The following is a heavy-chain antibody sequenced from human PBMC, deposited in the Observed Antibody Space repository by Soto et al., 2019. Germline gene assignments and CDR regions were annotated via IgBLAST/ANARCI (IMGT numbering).Heavy chain of an antibody. CDR3: TTSRITSPRYFDY. J-gene: IGHJ4*02. CDR1: GFTFNNAW. Sequence: GESLKISCAASGFTFNNAWMSWVRQAPGKGLEWVGRIKSKTDGGTTDYAAPVKGRFTISRDDSKDTLYLQMNSLKTEDTAVYYCTTSRITSPRYFDYWGQGTLVTVSS. V-gene: IGHV3-15*01. CDR2: IKSKTDGGTT. D-gene: IGHD1-20*01.